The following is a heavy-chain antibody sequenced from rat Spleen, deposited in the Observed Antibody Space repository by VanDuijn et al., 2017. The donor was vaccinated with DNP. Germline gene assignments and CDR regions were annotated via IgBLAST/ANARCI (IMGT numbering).Heavy chain of an antibody. J-gene: IGHJ2*01. CDR2: ISPSGGST. D-gene: IGHD1-10*01. Sequence: EVQLVESGGGLVQPGRSLKLSCAASGFTFSNYDMAWVRQAPTKGLEWVASISPSGGSTYYRDSVKGRFTVSRDNAKSSLYLQMDSLRSEDTATYYCARHSPFITTTAFDYWGQGVMVTVSS. V-gene: IGHV5-25*01. CDR3: ARHSPFITTTAFDY. CDR1: GFTFSNYD.